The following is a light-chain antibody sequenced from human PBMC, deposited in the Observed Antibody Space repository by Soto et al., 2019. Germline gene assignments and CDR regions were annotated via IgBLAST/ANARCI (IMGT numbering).Light chain of an antibody. Sequence: EIVMTQSPATLSVSPGERATLSCRASQGIGSTLAWYHKKPGQTPRLLIYGASTRATGVPARFSGSGSGTEFPLTINSLQSEDFAVYYWQRYNNCPLTFGGGTKVEIK. CDR2: GAS. CDR3: QRYNNCPLT. CDR1: QGIGST. J-gene: IGKJ4*01. V-gene: IGKV3-15*01.